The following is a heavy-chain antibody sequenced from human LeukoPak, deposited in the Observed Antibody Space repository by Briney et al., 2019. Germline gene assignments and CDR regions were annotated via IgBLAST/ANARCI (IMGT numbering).Heavy chain of an antibody. Sequence: GGSLRLSCAASGFTFSSYSINWVRQAPGKGLEWVSCVSSTSSFIYYADSVKGRFTISRDNAKNSLYLQMNSLRVEDTAVYYCARHCSTASCSWGYWGQGTLVTVSS. D-gene: IGHD2-2*01. CDR2: VSSTSSFI. CDR3: ARHCSTASCSWGY. V-gene: IGHV3-21*04. J-gene: IGHJ4*02. CDR1: GFTFSSYS.